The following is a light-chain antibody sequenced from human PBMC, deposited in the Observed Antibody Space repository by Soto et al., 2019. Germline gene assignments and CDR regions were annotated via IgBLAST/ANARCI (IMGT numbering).Light chain of an antibody. Sequence: IVLMQSPGTLSLSPGEGATLSCRASQPVNSGYLAWYQQKPGQAPRLLMYGVSTRDTGIPDRFSGSGAGTDFTLTISRLEPGDFAVYYCQVYGSSPKTFGQGTKVEFK. CDR1: QPVNSGY. J-gene: IGKJ1*01. CDR3: QVYGSSPKT. V-gene: IGKV3-20*01. CDR2: GVS.